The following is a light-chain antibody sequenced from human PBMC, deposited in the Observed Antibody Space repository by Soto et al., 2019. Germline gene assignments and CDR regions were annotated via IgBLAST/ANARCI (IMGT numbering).Light chain of an antibody. V-gene: IGKV1-5*01. CDR2: SVS. J-gene: IGKJ1*01. CDR3: QQFSSYSRT. Sequence: DIQMTQSPSTLSAYVGDRVTITCRASQSVNSWLAWYQQKLGRAPKLLIYSVSNLDSGVPSRFSGSGSGTEFTLTISSLQPDDFATYYCQQFSSYSRTFGQGTKVEMK. CDR1: QSVNSW.